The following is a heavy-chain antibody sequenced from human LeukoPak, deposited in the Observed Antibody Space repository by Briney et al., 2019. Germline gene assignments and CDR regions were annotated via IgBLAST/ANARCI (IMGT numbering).Heavy chain of an antibody. CDR3: ARDSIGGYSAFQH. J-gene: IGHJ1*01. CDR1: GYTFTSYG. CDR2: ISAYNGNT. D-gene: IGHD2-21*01. V-gene: IGHV1-18*01. Sequence: ASVRVSCTASGYTFTSYGISWVRQAPGQGLEWMGWISAYNGNTNYAQKLQGRVTMTTDTSTSTAYMELRSLRSDDTAVYYCARDSIGGYSAFQHWGQGTLVTVSS.